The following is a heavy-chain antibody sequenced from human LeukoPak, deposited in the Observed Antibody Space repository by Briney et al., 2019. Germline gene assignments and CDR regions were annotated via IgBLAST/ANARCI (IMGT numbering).Heavy chain of an antibody. CDR2: INLRGST. Sequence: SETLSLTCAVYGGSFNDYYWNWIRQPPGKGLEWIGEINLRGSTTYNPSLKSRVTISLDESKNQFSPKLSSVTAADTAVYYCGRADGANSVGDVWGKGTTVTISS. D-gene: IGHD4-23*01. CDR1: GGSFNDYY. V-gene: IGHV4-34*01. J-gene: IGHJ6*04. CDR3: GRADGANSVGDV.